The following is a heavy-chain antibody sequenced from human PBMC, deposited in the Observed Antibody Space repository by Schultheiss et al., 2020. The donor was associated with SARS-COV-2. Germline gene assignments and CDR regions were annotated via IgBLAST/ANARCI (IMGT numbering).Heavy chain of an antibody. D-gene: IGHD3-3*01. CDR1: GGSFSGYY. CDR2: IYYSGST. CDR3: ALGGIFGVVTPDY. J-gene: IGHJ4*02. Sequence: SETLSLTCAVYGGSFSGYYWSWIRQPPGRELEWIGYIYYSGSTNYNPSLKSRVTISVDTSKNQFSLKLSSVTAADTAVYYCALGGIFGVVTPDYWGQGTLVTVSS. V-gene: IGHV4-59*12.